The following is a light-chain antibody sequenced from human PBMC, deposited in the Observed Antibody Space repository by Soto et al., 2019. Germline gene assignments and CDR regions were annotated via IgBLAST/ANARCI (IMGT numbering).Light chain of an antibody. V-gene: IGLV2-11*01. CDR1: SSDVGGYNR. CDR2: DVT. CDR3: FSYAGSYSWI. J-gene: IGLJ2*01. Sequence: QSALTQPPSVSGSPGQSVTISCTGTSSDVGGYNRVSWYQQPPGTAPKLIIYDVTKRPSGVPDRFSGSKSGNTASLTISGLQAEDEDDYYCFSYAGSYSWIFGGGTQLAVL.